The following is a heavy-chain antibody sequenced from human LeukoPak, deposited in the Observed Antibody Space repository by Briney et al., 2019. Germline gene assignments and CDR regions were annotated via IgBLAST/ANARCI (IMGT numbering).Heavy chain of an antibody. D-gene: IGHD3-10*01. V-gene: IGHV3-30*18. CDR1: GFTFSSYG. CDR2: ISYDGSTK. CDR3: AKDRTMVRGVADY. J-gene: IGHJ4*02. Sequence: QSGESLRLSCAASGFTFSSYGMHWVRQAPGKGLEWVAVISYDGSTKYYPASVKGRFTISRDNSKNTLYLQMNSLRAEGTAVYYCAKDRTMVRGVADYWGEGTLVTVSS.